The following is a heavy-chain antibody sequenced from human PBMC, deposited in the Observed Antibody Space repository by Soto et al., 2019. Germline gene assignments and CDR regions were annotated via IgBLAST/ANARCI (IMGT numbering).Heavy chain of an antibody. D-gene: IGHD3-22*01. CDR2: ISGSGGST. J-gene: IGHJ5*02. CDR1: GFTFSSYA. CDR3: AKAGIYYYDSSGFGWFDP. V-gene: IGHV3-23*01. Sequence: GSLRLSCAASGFTFSSYAMSWVRQAPGKGLEWVSAISGSGGSTYYADSVKGRFTISRDNSKNTLYLQMNSLRAEDTAVYYCAKAGIYYYDSSGFGWFDPWGQGNLVTVS.